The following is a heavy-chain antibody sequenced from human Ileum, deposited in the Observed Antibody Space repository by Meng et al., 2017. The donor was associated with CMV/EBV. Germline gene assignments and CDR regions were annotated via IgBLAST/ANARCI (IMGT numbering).Heavy chain of an antibody. D-gene: IGHD4-11*01. CDR1: GFIVSNYG. CDR2: IRSDGSTE. Sequence: GESLKISCAASGFIVSNYGMHWVRQAPGKGLEWVAFIRSDGSTESYGDSVKGRFTTSRDNSKNTLYLQMNSLRAEDTAVYYCAKDRSPYRAFDYWGQGSLVTVSS. J-gene: IGHJ4*02. V-gene: IGHV3-30*02. CDR3: AKDRSPYRAFDY.